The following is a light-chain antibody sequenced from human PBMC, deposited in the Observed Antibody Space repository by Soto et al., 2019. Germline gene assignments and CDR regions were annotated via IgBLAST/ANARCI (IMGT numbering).Light chain of an antibody. J-gene: IGKJ4*01. V-gene: IGKV3-15*01. CDR1: QSVTIL. Sequence: EIVMTQSPATLSVSPGERATLSFRASQSVTILFALYQQKPGQAPRLLIHGATTRATGIPARFSGSGSGTEFTRTISSLEPEDFAVYYCQYYSRAPPMFVGGET. CDR3: QYYSRAPPMF. CDR2: GAT.